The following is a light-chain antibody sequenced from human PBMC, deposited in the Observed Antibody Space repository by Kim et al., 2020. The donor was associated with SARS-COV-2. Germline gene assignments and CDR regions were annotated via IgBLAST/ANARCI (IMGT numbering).Light chain of an antibody. CDR2: EVS. CDR1: SSDVGSYNR. CDR3: SSYTSSSTLV. Sequence: GQEVTLSCAGTSSDVGSYNRVSWYQQPPGTAPKLMIYEVSNRPSGVPDRFSGSKSGNTASLTISGLQAEDEADYYCSSYTSSSTLVFGGGTQLTVL. V-gene: IGLV2-18*02. J-gene: IGLJ2*01.